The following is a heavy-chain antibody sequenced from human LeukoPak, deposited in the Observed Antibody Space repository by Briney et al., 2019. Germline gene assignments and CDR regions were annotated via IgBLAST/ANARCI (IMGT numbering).Heavy chain of an antibody. J-gene: IGHJ3*02. D-gene: IGHD3-3*01. V-gene: IGHV1-69*13. CDR1: GYTFTGFY. Sequence: SVKVSCKASGYTFTGFYMHWVRQAPGQGLEWMGGIIPIFGTANYAQKFQGRVTITADESTSTAYMELSSLRSEDTAVYYCARVEGFLEWLNAFDIWGQGTMVTVSS. CDR3: ARVEGFLEWLNAFDI. CDR2: IIPIFGTA.